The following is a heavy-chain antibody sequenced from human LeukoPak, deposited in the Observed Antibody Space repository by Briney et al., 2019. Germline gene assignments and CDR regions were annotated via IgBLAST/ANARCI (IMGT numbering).Heavy chain of an antibody. Sequence: GESLKISCKGSGYSFTSYWIGWVRQMPGKGLEWMGIIYPGDSDTRYSPSFQGQVTISADKSISTAYLQWSSLKASDTAMYYCARGPYCSGGSCYLGYYYYGMDVWGQGTTVTASS. J-gene: IGHJ6*02. CDR1: GYSFTSYW. D-gene: IGHD2-15*01. CDR3: ARGPYCSGGSCYLGYYYYGMDV. CDR2: IYPGDSDT. V-gene: IGHV5-51*01.